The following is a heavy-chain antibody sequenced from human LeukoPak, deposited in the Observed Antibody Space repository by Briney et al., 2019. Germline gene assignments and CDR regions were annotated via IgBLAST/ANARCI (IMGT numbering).Heavy chain of an antibody. V-gene: IGHV4-59*01. CDR3: ARENYYDSSGYNL. CDR1: GGSISSYY. D-gene: IGHD3-22*01. CDR2: IYYSGST. J-gene: IGHJ4*02. Sequence: SETQSLTCTVSGGSISSYYWSWIRQPPGKGLEWIGYIYYSGSTNYNPSLKSRVTISVDTSKNQFSLKLSSVTAADTAVYYCARENYYDSSGYNLWGQGTLVTVSS.